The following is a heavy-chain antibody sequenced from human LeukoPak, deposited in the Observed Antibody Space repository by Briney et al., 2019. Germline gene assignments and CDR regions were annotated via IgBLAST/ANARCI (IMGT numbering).Heavy chain of an antibody. D-gene: IGHD3-10*01. J-gene: IGHJ4*01. CDR2: INHSGST. V-gene: IGHV4-34*01. CDR3: ARAQRIYYYGSGSYYKTEIFDY. CDR1: GGSFSGYY. Sequence: SETLSLTCAVYGGSFSGYYWSGIRQPPGKGLEWSGEINHSGSTNYNPSLKSRVNISVDTSKNQFSLKLSSVTAADTAVYYCARAQRIYYYGSGSYYKTEIFDYWGHGTLVTVSS.